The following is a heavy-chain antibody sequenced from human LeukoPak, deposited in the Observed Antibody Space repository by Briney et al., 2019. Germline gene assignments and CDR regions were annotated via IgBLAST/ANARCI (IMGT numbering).Heavy chain of an antibody. Sequence: RPGGSLRLSCAASGFTFTSYSMSWARQAPGEGLEWVSSIGSSGVTTYYADSVKGRFTISRDNSRNTLYLQMDSLRDDDSAVYYCVKDRPTWPIDYWGQGTLVTVSS. CDR3: VKDRPTWPIDY. CDR1: GFTFTSYS. CDR2: IGSSGVTT. D-gene: IGHD5-12*01. J-gene: IGHJ4*02. V-gene: IGHV3-23*01.